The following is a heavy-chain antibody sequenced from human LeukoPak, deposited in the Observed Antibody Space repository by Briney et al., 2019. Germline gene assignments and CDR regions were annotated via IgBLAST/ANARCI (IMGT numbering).Heavy chain of an antibody. J-gene: IGHJ4*02. CDR3: ARALDSVSYFDY. Sequence: ASVKVSCKASGYTFTGYHIHWVRQAPGQGLEWIAWINPNSGGTNHAQKFQGRVTMTSDTSISTVYMELSRLRSDDTAVYYCARALDSVSYFDYWGQGTLVTVSS. CDR1: GYTFTGYH. D-gene: IGHD2-21*01. CDR2: INPNSGGT. V-gene: IGHV1-2*02.